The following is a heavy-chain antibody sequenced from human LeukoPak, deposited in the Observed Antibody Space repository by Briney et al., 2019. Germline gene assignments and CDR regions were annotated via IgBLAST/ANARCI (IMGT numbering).Heavy chain of an antibody. D-gene: IGHD3-3*01. V-gene: IGHV1-8*01. Sequence: GASVKVSCKASGYTFTSYDINWVRQATGQGLEWMGWMNPNSGNTGYAQKFQGRVTMTRNTSISTAYMELSSLRSEDTAVYYCAREGSIEYDFWSDGYYYGMDVWGQGTTVTVSS. CDR1: GYTFTSYD. CDR3: AREGSIEYDFWSDGYYYGMDV. J-gene: IGHJ6*02. CDR2: MNPNSGNT.